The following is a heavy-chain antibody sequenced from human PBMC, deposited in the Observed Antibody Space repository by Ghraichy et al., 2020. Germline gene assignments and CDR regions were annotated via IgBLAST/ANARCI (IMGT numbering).Heavy chain of an antibody. CDR1: GFTFSSYG. D-gene: IGHD6-19*01. Sequence: GGSLRLSCAASGFTFSSYGMHWVRQAPGKGLEWVAVIWYDGSNKYYADSVKGRFTISRDNSKNTLYLQMNSLRAEDTAVYYCARKRSIAVAGSRGYGMDVWGQGTTVTVSS. J-gene: IGHJ6*02. CDR2: IWYDGSNK. V-gene: IGHV3-33*01. CDR3: ARKRSIAVAGSRGYGMDV.